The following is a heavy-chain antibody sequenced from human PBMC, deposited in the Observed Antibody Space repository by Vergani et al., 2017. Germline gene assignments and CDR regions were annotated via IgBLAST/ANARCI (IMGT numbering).Heavy chain of an antibody. CDR3: AKVSGSDGLELPENYYYYGMDV. J-gene: IGHJ6*02. V-gene: IGHV3-23*01. CDR1: GFTFSSYA. CDR2: ISGSGGST. D-gene: IGHD1-26*01. Sequence: EVQLLESGGGLVQPGGSLRLSCAASGFTFSSYAMSWVRQAPGKGLEWVSAISGSGGSTYYADSVKGRFTISRDNSKNTLYLQMNSLRAEDTAVYYCAKVSGSDGLELPENYYYYGMDVWGQGTTVTVSS.